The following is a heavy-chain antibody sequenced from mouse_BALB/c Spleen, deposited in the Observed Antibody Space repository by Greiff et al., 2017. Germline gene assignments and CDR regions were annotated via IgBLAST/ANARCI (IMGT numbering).Heavy chain of an antibody. D-gene: IGHD1-1*01. V-gene: IGHV3-2*02. CDR2: ISYSGST. J-gene: IGHJ2*01. CDR3: ARTYGSSWFDY. Sequence: DVKLQESGPGLVKPSQSLSLTCTVTGYSITSDYAWNWIRQFPGNKLEWMGYISYSGSTSYNPSLKSRISITRDTSKNQFFLQLNSVTTEDTATYYCARTYGSSWFDYWGQGTTLTVSS. CDR1: GYSITSDYA.